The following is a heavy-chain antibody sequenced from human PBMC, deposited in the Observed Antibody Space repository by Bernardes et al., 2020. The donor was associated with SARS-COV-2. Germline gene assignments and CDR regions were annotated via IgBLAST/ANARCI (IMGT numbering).Heavy chain of an antibody. CDR1: GLPVSSSQ. Sequence: GSLRLSCAASGLPVSSSQMSWVRQAPGKGLEWVSVIYTDGRTYYADPVNGRFTISRDISKNTLYLQMNSLRAEDTAVYFCVREKVESEPPTRYDYWGQGTLV. V-gene: IGHV3-53*01. J-gene: IGHJ4*02. CDR3: VREKVESEPPTRYDY. CDR2: IYTDGRT. D-gene: IGHD3-3*01.